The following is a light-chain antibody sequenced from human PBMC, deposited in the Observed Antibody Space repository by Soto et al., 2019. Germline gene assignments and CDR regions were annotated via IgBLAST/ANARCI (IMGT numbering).Light chain of an antibody. J-gene: IGKJ2*01. CDR2: VAS. CDR3: QQYASSPLT. Sequence: EIVLTQSPGTLSLSPGERATLSCRASQSVSSSYLAWYQQKPGQAPRLLIYVASNRAAGIPDRFSGSGSGTDFTLIISRLEPEDFAVYYCQQYASSPLTFGQGTELEI. V-gene: IGKV3-20*01. CDR1: QSVSSSY.